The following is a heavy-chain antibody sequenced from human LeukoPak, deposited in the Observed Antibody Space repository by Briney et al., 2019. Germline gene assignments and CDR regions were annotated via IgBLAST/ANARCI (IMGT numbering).Heavy chain of an antibody. CDR1: GFTFSSSA. J-gene: IGHJ6*03. CDR3: AKSAVVPAAYYYYYYMDV. V-gene: IGHV3-23*01. CDR2: ITGSGGST. Sequence: PGGSLRLSCAASGFTFSSSAMSWVRQAPGKGLEWVSGITGSGGSTYYADSVKGRFTISRDNSKNTLYLQMNSLRAEDTAVYYCAKSAVVPAAYYYYYYMDVWGKGTTVTVSS. D-gene: IGHD2-2*01.